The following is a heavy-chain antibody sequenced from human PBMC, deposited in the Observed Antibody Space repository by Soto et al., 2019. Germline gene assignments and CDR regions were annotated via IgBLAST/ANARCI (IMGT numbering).Heavy chain of an antibody. J-gene: IGHJ3*02. Sequence: ASVKVSCKASGYTFTSYGISWVRQAPGQGLEWMGWISAYNGNTNYAQKLQGRVTMTTDTSTSTAYMELRSLRSDDTAVYYCARDHANLDIVGVPSAINAFDIWGQGTMVTVSS. D-gene: IGHD2-2*02. V-gene: IGHV1-18*01. CDR1: GYTFTSYG. CDR2: ISAYNGNT. CDR3: ARDHANLDIVGVPSAINAFDI.